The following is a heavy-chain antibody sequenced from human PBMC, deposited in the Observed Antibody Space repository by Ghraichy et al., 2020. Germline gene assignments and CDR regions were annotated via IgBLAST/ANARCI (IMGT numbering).Heavy chain of an antibody. D-gene: IGHD1-7*01. Sequence: GGSLRLSCAASGFTFSSYSMNWFRQAPGKGLEWVSYISSSSTIYYADSVKGRFTISRDNAKNSLYLQMNSLRDEDTAVYYCARDELRAFDIWGQGTMVTVSS. J-gene: IGHJ3*02. V-gene: IGHV3-48*02. CDR1: GFTFSSYS. CDR2: ISSSSTI. CDR3: ARDELRAFDI.